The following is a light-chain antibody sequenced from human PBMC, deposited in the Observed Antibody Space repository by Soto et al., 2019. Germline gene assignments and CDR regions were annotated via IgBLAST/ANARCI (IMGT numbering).Light chain of an antibody. CDR1: QGLLQITGETF. J-gene: IGKJ5*01. CDR3: MQSTQLPPT. Sequence: DVVMTQTPPSLSAAPGKPAPIPSKSSQGLLQITGETFLFWYLQKPGQPPQLLIYGVSTRVSGVPDRFSGSGSGTDFTLEISRVETDDVGIYYCMQSTQLPPTFGQGTRLGIE. V-gene: IGKV2D-29*01. CDR2: GVS.